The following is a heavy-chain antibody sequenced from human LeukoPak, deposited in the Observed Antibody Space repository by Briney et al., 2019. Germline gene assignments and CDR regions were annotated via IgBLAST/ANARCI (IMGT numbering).Heavy chain of an antibody. CDR1: GGTFSSYA. V-gene: IGHV1-2*02. Sequence: ASVKVSCKASGGTFSSYAISWVRQAPGQGLEWMGWINPNSGGTNYAQKFQGRVTMTRDTSISTAYMELSSLRSDDTAVYYCARERLTPSGRCDYWGQGTLVTVSS. J-gene: IGHJ4*02. CDR3: ARERLTPSGRCDY. D-gene: IGHD3-9*01. CDR2: INPNSGGT.